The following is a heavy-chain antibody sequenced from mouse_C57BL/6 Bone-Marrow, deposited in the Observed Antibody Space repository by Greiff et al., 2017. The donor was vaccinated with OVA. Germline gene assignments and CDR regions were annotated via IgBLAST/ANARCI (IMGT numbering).Heavy chain of an antibody. CDR2: IHPNSGST. D-gene: IGHD2-12*01. J-gene: IGHJ1*03. CDR1: GYTFTGYW. Sequence: QVQLQQPGAELVKPGASVKLSCKASGYTFTGYWMHWVKQRPGQGLEWIGMIHPNSGSTNYNEKFKSKATLTVDKSSSTAYMQLSSLTSEDSAVYYCARVGLRRYWYFDVWGTGTTVTVSS. V-gene: IGHV1-64*01. CDR3: ARVGLRRYWYFDV.